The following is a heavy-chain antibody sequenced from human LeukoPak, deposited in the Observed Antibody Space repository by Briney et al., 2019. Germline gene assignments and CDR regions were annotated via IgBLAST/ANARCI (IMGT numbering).Heavy chain of an antibody. CDR1: GFTFSSHW. J-gene: IGHJ4*02. D-gene: IGHD1-26*01. CDR2: IVQDGSQK. CDR3: ARNEKWGRDY. Sequence: GGSPRLSCAASGFTFSSHWMSWVRQAPGKGLEWVANIVQDGSQKYYVDSVKGRFTISRDNGKNSLYLQMNSLRAEDTAVYYCARNEKWGRDYWGQGTLVTVSS. V-gene: IGHV3-7*03.